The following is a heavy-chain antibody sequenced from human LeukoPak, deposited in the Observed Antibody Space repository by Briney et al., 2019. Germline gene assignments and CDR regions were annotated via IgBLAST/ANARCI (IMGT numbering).Heavy chain of an antibody. V-gene: IGHV3-7*01. D-gene: IGHD2-15*01. Sequence: GGSLRLPCAASGFAFSNYWMNWARQAPGKGLEWVANIKQDGSETNYVDSVKSRCTISRDNAKNSLYLQMNSLRAEDTALYYCGSTNPCSYWGRGTLVTVSS. CDR3: GSTNPCSY. CDR1: GFAFSNYW. J-gene: IGHJ4*02. CDR2: IKQDGSET.